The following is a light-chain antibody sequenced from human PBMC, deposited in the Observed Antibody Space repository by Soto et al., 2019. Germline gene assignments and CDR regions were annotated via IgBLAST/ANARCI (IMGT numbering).Light chain of an antibody. Sequence: QSALTQPASVSGSPGQSITICCTGTSSDIGGYNYVSWYQHHPGKAPKLLIYGVSNRPSTISNRFSGSKSGSTASLTISGLQAEDEADYYCSSYTSSDTVIFAGGTKLTVL. CDR1: SSDIGGYNY. V-gene: IGLV2-14*01. CDR2: GVS. J-gene: IGLJ2*01. CDR3: SSYTSSDTVI.